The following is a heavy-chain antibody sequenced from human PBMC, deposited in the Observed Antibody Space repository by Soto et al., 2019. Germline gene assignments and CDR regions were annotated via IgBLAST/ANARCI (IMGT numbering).Heavy chain of an antibody. CDR2: IIPILGIA. J-gene: IGHJ4*02. CDR3: ARGNYDILTGYYGFFDY. D-gene: IGHD3-9*01. V-gene: IGHV1-69*02. Sequence: QVQLVQSGAEVKKPGSSVKVSCKASGGTFSSYTISWVRQAPGQGLEWMGRIIPILGIANNAQKFQGRVTITADKSTSTAYMELSSLRSEDTAVYYCARGNYDILTGYYGFFDYWGQGTLVTVSS. CDR1: GGTFSSYT.